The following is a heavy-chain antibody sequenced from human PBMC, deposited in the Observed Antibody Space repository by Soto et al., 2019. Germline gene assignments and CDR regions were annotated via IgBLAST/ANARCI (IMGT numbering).Heavy chain of an antibody. CDR2: INPATGAA. Sequence: QLHLVQSGAVVKKPGASVTVSCSASGYPVTAYYMHWVRQAPGRGLEWMGGINPATGAAKYTQTFQGRVTLVRDTSPSTGFMETGGLSSEDTAVFYLARGGGVGVAGSAAFDMWGQGTLVTVSS. CDR3: ARGGGVGVAGSAAFDM. V-gene: IGHV1-2*02. J-gene: IGHJ3*02. CDR1: GYPVTAYY. D-gene: IGHD3-3*01.